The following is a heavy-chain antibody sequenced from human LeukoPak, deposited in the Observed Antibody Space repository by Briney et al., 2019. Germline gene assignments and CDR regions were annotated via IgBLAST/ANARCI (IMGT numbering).Heavy chain of an antibody. CDR3: ARQTGYYYYYMDV. CDR1: GGSFSGYY. CDR2: IYYSGST. J-gene: IGHJ6*03. V-gene: IGHV4-59*01. Sequence: SETLSLTCAVYGGSFSGYYWSWIRQPPGKGLEWIGYIYYSGSTNYNPSLKSRVTISVDTSKNQFSLKLSSVTAADTAVYYCARQTGYYYYYMDVWGKGTTVTISS.